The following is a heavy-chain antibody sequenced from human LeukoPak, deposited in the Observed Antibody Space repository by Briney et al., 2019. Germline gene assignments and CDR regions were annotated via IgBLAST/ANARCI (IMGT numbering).Heavy chain of an antibody. D-gene: IGHD3-10*01. CDR1: GGSFSGYY. CDR2: INHSGST. V-gene: IGHV4-34*01. CDR3: ARGITYYYGSGSFRY. Sequence: SETLSLTCAVYGGSFSGYYWSWIRQPPGKGLEWIGEINHSGSTNYNPSLKSRVTISVDTSKNQFSLKLSSVTAADTAVYYCARGITYYYGSGSFRYWGQGTLVTVSS. J-gene: IGHJ4*02.